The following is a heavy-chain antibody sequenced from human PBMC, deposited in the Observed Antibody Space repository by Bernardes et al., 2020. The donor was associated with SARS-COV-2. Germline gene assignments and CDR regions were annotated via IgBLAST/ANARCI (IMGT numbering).Heavy chain of an antibody. CDR2: ISWNSGSI. V-gene: IGHV3-9*01. J-gene: IGHJ4*02. CDR1: GFTFDDYA. CDR3: AKVPDEYGDYDDY. Sequence: GGSLRLSCAASGFTFDDYAMHWVRQAPGKGLEWVSGISWNSGSIGYADSVKGRFTISRDNAKNSLYLQMNSLRAEDTALYYCAKVPDEYGDYDDYWGQGTLVTVSS. D-gene: IGHD4-17*01.